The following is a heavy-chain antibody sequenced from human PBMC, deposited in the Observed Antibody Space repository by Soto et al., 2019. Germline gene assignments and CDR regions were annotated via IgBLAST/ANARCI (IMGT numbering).Heavy chain of an antibody. CDR2: MYYGVNT. V-gene: IGHV4-39*01. CDR3: ARHPGYCSGSNCYGYYTMDV. D-gene: IGHD2-2*01. CDR1: GGSISSSSYS. J-gene: IGHJ6*02. Sequence: QLQLQESGPGLVKPSETLSLTCIVSGGSISSSSYSWAWIRQPPGKGLEWVGTMYYGVNTYYNPSLESRVTISVDTSKNQFSLELSSVTAADTAVYSCARHPGYCSGSNCYGYYTMDVRGQGTTVTVSS.